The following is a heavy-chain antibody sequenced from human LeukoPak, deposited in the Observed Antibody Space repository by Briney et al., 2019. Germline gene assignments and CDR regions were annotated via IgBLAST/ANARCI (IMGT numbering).Heavy chain of an antibody. J-gene: IGHJ4*02. CDR1: GFTFGSYW. CDR2: IKQDGSEK. CDR3: ARELRQQLDGGSFDY. V-gene: IGHV3-7*01. Sequence: GGSLRHSCAASGFTFGSYWMSWVRQAPGKGLEWVANIKQDGSEKYYVDSVKGRFTISRDNAKNSLYLQMNSLRAEDTAVYYCARELRQQLDGGSFDYWGQGTLVTVSS. D-gene: IGHD6-13*01.